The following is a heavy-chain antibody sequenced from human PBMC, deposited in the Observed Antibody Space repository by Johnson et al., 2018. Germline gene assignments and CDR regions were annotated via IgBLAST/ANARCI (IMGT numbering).Heavy chain of an antibody. CDR2: IKSKTDGGTI. Sequence: EVQLVETGGGLVKPGGSLRLSCAASGFSFSNAWMNWVRQAPGKGLEWVGRIKSKTDGGTIDYAAPVKGRLTISRDDSKNTLFLYMDSLKTEDTAVYYCTTDITGRFAYNYYMAGWGKGTTVTVSS. V-gene: IGHV3-15*07. J-gene: IGHJ6*03. CDR3: TTDITGRFAYNYYMAG. D-gene: IGHD1-20*01. CDR1: GFSFSNAW.